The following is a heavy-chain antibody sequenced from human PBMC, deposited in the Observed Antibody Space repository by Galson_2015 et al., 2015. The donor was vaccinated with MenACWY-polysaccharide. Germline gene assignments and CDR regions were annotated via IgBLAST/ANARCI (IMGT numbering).Heavy chain of an antibody. V-gene: IGHV3-23*01. CDR2: IRSSGTNT. D-gene: IGHD3-3*01. Sequence: SLRLSCAASGFTFTSYAMSWVRQAPGKGLEWVSAIRSSGTNTYYADSVKGRFTISRDNSKNTLYMQMNSLRAEDTAVYYCAKESEDLWSVAGRFDHWGQGTLVTVSS. J-gene: IGHJ5*02. CDR1: GFTFTSYA. CDR3: AKESEDLWSVAGRFDH.